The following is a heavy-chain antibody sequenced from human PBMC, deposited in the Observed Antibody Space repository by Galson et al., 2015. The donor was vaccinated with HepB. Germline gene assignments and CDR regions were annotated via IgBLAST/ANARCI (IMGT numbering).Heavy chain of an antibody. Sequence: SLRLSCAASGFTFSSYWMSWVRQAPGKGLEWVANIKQDGSEKYYVDSVKGRFTISRDNAKNSLYLQMNSLRAEDTAVYYCARDLPRYFDWLFDSEDYWGQGTLVTVSS. CDR2: IKQDGSEK. CDR1: GFTFSSYW. CDR3: ARDLPRYFDWLFDSEDY. J-gene: IGHJ4*02. D-gene: IGHD3-9*01. V-gene: IGHV3-7*03.